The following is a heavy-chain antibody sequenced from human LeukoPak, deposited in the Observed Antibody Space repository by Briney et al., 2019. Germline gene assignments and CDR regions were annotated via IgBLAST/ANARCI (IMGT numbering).Heavy chain of an antibody. J-gene: IGHJ4*02. CDR2: INPSGGST. V-gene: IGHV1-46*03. Sequence: ASVKVSCKASGYTFTSYYMHWVRQAPGQGLEWMGIINPSGGSTSYAQKFQGRVTMTRDTSTSTVYMELSSLRSEDTAVYYCARDLTSRSSVIDYLDYWGQGTLVTVSS. D-gene: IGHD3-22*01. CDR3: ARDLTSRSSVIDYLDY. CDR1: GYTFTSYY.